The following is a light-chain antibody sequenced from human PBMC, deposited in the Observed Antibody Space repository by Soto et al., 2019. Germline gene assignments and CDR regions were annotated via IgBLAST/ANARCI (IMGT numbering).Light chain of an antibody. V-gene: IGKV1-6*01. CDR2: AAS. CDR3: LQDYNYPLT. CDR1: QGIRND. Sequence: AIQMTQSPSSLYASVGDRVTITCRASQGIRNDLGWYQQKPGKAPKLLIYAASNLRSGVPSRFSGSGSGTDFTLTISSLQPEDFATHYCLQDYNYPLTFGGGTKVDIK. J-gene: IGKJ4*01.